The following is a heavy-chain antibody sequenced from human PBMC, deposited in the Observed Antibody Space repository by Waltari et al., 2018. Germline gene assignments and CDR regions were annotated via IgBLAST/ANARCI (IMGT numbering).Heavy chain of an antibody. V-gene: IGHV4-34*01. J-gene: IGHJ3*02. CDR1: GGSFSGYY. Sequence: QVQLQQWGAGLLKPSETLSLTCAVYGGSFSGYYWSWIRQPPGKGLEWIGEINHSGSTNSNPSLKSRVTISVDTSKNQFSLKLSSVTAADTAVYYCARGIRITMIVVAKADAFDIWGQGTMVTVSS. D-gene: IGHD3-22*01. CDR2: INHSGST. CDR3: ARGIRITMIVVAKADAFDI.